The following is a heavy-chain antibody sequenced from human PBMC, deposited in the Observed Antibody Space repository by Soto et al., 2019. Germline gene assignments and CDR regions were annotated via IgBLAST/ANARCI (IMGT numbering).Heavy chain of an antibody. CDR1: GYTFTNYD. CDR2: MNPHSGNT. J-gene: IGHJ4*02. D-gene: IGHD3-22*01. Sequence: GASVKVSCKASGYTFTNYDIHWVRQATGQGLEWVGWMNPHSGNTGYAQKFQGRVTLTRSTSISTAYLELSSLRSEDTAVYYCVRLNGDSDGYYSAGVDYWGQGTLVTVSS. CDR3: VRLNGDSDGYYSAGVDY. V-gene: IGHV1-8*01.